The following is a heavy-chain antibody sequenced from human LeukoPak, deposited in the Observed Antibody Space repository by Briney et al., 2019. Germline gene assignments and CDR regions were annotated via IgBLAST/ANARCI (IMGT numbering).Heavy chain of an antibody. CDR3: AKGRTVTTYLVGWFDP. CDR1: GFTFSSYG. Sequence: GGSLRLSCAASGFTFSSYGMHWVRQAPGKGLEWVAVIWYDGSNKYYADSVKGRSTISRDNSKNTLYLQMNSLRAEDTAVYYCAKGRTVTTYLVGWFDPWGQGTLVTVSS. J-gene: IGHJ5*02. CDR2: IWYDGSNK. D-gene: IGHD4-11*01. V-gene: IGHV3-33*06.